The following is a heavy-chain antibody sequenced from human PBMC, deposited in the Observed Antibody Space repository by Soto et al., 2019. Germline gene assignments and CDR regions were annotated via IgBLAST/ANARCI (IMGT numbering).Heavy chain of an antibody. CDR3: AKDWLGGVYLWIIQP. CDR1: GFTFSSYG. CDR2: ISYDGSNK. V-gene: IGHV3-30*18. J-gene: IGHJ1*01. D-gene: IGHD3-16*01. Sequence: QVQLVESGGGVVQPGRSLRLSCAASGFTFSSYGMHWVRQAPGKGLEWVAVISYDGSNKYYADSVKGRFTISRDNSKNTLYLQMHSLRARDTAVYYCAKDWLGGVYLWIIQPWGQGTLVTVSS.